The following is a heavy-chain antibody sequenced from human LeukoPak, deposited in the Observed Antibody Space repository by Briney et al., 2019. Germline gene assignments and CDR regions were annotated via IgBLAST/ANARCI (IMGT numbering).Heavy chain of an antibody. CDR1: GGTFSSYA. CDR2: IIPIFGTA. Sequence: ASVKVSCKASGGTFSSYAISWVRRAPGQGLEWMGGIIPIFGTANYAQKFQGRVTITTDESTSTAYMELSSLRSEHTAVYSCARSGCSSTSCYGGGTDYWGQGTLVTVSS. V-gene: IGHV1-69*05. J-gene: IGHJ4*02. CDR3: ARSGCSSTSCYGGGTDY. D-gene: IGHD2-2*01.